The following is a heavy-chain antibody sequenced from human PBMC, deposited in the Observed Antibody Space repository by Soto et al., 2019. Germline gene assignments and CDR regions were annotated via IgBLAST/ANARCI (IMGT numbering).Heavy chain of an antibody. J-gene: IGHJ4*02. CDR3: ATVIVGLTRVPSSDS. V-gene: IGHV4-39*02. Sequence: PSETLSLTCTVSGGSINNDNYYWAWIRQPPGKPLSWIASIYYDGSTYYNSALKSRVTISRDTSKNHFSLRLTSMTAADTAVYYGATVIVGLTRVPSSDSGGRGILVTVSS. CDR1: GGSINNDNYY. D-gene: IGHD2-15*01. CDR2: IYYDGST.